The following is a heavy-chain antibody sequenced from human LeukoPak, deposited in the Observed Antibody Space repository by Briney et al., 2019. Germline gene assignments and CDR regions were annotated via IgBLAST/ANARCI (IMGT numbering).Heavy chain of an antibody. CDR2: IYHSGST. D-gene: IGHD3-16*01. CDR3: ARGRGPLTYGVEY. Sequence: KTSQTLSLTCVVSGGSISSGGYSWSWIRQPPGKGLEWIGYIYHSGSTYYNPSLKSRVTISVDTSKNQFSLKLSSVTAADTAVYYCARGRGPLTYGVEYWGQGTLVTVSS. J-gene: IGHJ4*02. V-gene: IGHV4-30-2*05. CDR1: GGSISSGGYS.